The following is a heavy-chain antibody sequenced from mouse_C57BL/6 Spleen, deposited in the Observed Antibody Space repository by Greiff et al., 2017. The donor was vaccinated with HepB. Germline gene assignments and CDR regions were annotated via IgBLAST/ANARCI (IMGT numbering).Heavy chain of an antibody. J-gene: IGHJ4*01. CDR3: AREIYDGDYEEGYYAMDY. CDR1: GYAFSSSW. Sequence: QVQLQQSGPELVKPGASVKISCKASGYAFSSSWMNWVKQRPGKGLEWIGRIYPGDGDTNYNGKFKGKATLTADKSSSTAYMQLSSLTSEDSAVYFCAREIYDGDYEEGYYAMDYWGQGTSVTVSS. V-gene: IGHV1-82*01. CDR2: IYPGDGDT. D-gene: IGHD2-3*01.